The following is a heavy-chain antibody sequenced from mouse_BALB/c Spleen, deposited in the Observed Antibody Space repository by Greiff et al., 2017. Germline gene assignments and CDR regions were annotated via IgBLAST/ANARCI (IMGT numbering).Heavy chain of an antibody. J-gene: IGHJ4*01. CDR1: GFNIKDTY. D-gene: IGHD2-4*01. V-gene: IGHV14-3*02. CDR2: IDPANGNT. Sequence: VQLKESGAELVKPGASVKLSCTASGFNIKDTYMHWVKQRPEQGLEWIGRIDPANGNTKYDPKFQGKATITADTSSNTAYLQLSSLTSEDTAVYYCARRDDYAYYYAMDYWGQGTSVTVSS. CDR3: ARRDDYAYYYAMDY.